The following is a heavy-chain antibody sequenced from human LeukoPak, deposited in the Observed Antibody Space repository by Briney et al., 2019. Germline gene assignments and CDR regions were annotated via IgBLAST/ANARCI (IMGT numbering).Heavy chain of an antibody. D-gene: IGHD3-22*01. CDR3: ANLQYYDSSGYGES. Sequence: PGGSLRLSCAASGFTFDDYSMHWVRQAPGKGLEWVSCISWNSGSIGYADSVKGRFTISRDNAKNSLYLQMNSLRAEDTALYYCANLQYYDSSGYGESWGQGTLVTVSS. CDR1: GFTFDDYS. J-gene: IGHJ4*02. V-gene: IGHV3-9*01. CDR2: ISWNSGSI.